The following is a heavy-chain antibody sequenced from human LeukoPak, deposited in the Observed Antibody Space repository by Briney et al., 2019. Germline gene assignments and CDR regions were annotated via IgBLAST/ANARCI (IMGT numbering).Heavy chain of an antibody. V-gene: IGHV3-74*01. J-gene: IGHJ4*02. D-gene: IGHD6-13*01. Sequence: GGSLRLSCAASGYTFTTYWIHWVRQAPGKGLVWVSLINSDGSNTGYADSVKGRFTISRDNAKNMVYLQMNSLRAEDMAVYYCIRDSSSSFDYWGQGTLVTVSS. CDR3: IRDSSSSFDY. CDR2: INSDGSNT. CDR1: GYTFTTYW.